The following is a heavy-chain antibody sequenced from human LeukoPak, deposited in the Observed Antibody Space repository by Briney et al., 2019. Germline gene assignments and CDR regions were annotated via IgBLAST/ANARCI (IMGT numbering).Heavy chain of an antibody. CDR1: GYTFTSYG. Sequence: ASVTVSCMASGYTFTSYGISWVRQAPGQGLEWMGWISTYNVNTNYAQKFQGRVTMTTDTSTSTAYMELRSLRSDDTAVYYCARDLGYCTNGVCTRNSFDPWGEGTLVTVSS. J-gene: IGHJ5*02. CDR2: ISTYNVNT. V-gene: IGHV1-18*01. D-gene: IGHD2-8*01. CDR3: ARDLGYCTNGVCTRNSFDP.